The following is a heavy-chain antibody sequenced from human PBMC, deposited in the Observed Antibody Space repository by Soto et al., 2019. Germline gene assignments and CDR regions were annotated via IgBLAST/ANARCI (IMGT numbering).Heavy chain of an antibody. Sequence: QVQLQESGPGLVKPSETLSLTCTVSGGSVSSGNYYWSWIRQPPGKRLEWIGYIYYSGSTNYNPSLKSRVTISVDTSKDQVSLKLSSVTAADTAVYYCASYSSGWYDVSYWGQGTLVTVSS. D-gene: IGHD6-19*01. CDR2: IYYSGST. CDR3: ASYSSGWYDVSY. V-gene: IGHV4-61*01. J-gene: IGHJ4*02. CDR1: GGSVSSGNYY.